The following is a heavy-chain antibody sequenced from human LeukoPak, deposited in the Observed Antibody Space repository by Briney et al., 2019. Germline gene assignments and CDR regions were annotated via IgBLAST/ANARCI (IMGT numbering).Heavy chain of an antibody. CDR3: ARQRSSSPPRFDY. CDR2: INHSGSN. Sequence: SETLSLTCAVYGGSFSSYYWRWIRQPPGKGLEWIGEINHSGSNNYNPSLKSRVTISVDTSKNQSSLKLSSVTAADTAVYYCARQRSSSPPRFDYWGQGTLVTVSS. V-gene: IGHV4-34*01. D-gene: IGHD6-13*01. CDR1: GGSFSSYY. J-gene: IGHJ4*02.